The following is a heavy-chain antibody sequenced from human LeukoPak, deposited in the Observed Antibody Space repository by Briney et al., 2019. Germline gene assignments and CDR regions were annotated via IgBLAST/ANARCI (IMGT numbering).Heavy chain of an antibody. CDR1: GGTFSSYA. CDR3: AVYYDSSGYYYSYFDY. J-gene: IGHJ4*02. Sequence: ASVKVSCKASGGTFSSYAISWVRQAPGQGLEWMGRIIPIFGTANYAQKFQGRVTITTDESTSTAYMELSSLRSEDTAVYYCAVYYDSSGYYYSYFDYWGQGTLVTASS. CDR2: IIPIFGTA. V-gene: IGHV1-69*05. D-gene: IGHD3-22*01.